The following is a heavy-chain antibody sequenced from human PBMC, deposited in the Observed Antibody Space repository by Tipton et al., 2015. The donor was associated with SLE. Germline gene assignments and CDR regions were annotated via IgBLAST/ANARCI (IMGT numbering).Heavy chain of an antibody. CDR3: VSSLTVVDYFDY. V-gene: IGHV3-23*01. D-gene: IGHD2-15*01. J-gene: IGHJ4*02. CDR1: GFSFSTSA. Sequence: SLRLSCAASGFSFSTSAMSWVRQAPGKGLEWVSSITSSGGATYYADSVKGRFTISRDNSRNTLYLQMSSPRAEDTAVYYCVSSLTVVDYFDYWGQRTLVTVSS. CDR2: ITSSGGAT.